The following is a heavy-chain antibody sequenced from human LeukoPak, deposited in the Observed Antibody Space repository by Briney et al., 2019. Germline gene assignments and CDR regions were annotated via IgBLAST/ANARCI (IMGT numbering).Heavy chain of an antibody. J-gene: IGHJ4*02. Sequence: ASVKVSFKASGGTFSSYAISWVRQAPGQGLEWMGGIIPIFGTANYAQKFQGRVTITADESTSTAYMELSSLRSEDTAVYYCASPTYDSSGYSAFDYWGQGTLVTVSS. V-gene: IGHV1-69*13. D-gene: IGHD3-22*01. CDR2: IIPIFGTA. CDR1: GGTFSSYA. CDR3: ASPTYDSSGYSAFDY.